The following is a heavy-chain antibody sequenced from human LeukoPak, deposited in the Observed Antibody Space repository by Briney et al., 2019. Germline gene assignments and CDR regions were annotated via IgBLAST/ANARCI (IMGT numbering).Heavy chain of an antibody. CDR1: GFTFSSYG. CDR2: IRYDGSNK. D-gene: IGHD3-22*01. CDR3: AKDDILTYYYDSSGYYFDL. Sequence: GGSLRLSCAASGFTFSSYGMHWVRQAPGKGLEWVAFIRYDGSNKYYADSVKGRFTISRDNSKNTLCPQMNSLRAEDTAVYYCAKDDILTYYYDSSGYYFDLWGRGTLVTVSS. J-gene: IGHJ2*01. V-gene: IGHV3-30*02.